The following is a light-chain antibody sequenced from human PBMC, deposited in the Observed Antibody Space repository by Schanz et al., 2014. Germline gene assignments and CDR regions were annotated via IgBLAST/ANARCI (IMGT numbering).Light chain of an antibody. Sequence: DIVLTQSPGTLSLSPGERATLSCRASQSVGSNYLAWYQQTPGQAPRLLIYGASTRATGIPARVSGSGSGTEFTLTISSLQSEDFAVYYCQQYNNWWTFGQGTKVEIK. CDR3: QQYNNWWT. J-gene: IGKJ1*01. CDR2: GAS. CDR1: QSVGSN. V-gene: IGKV3-15*01.